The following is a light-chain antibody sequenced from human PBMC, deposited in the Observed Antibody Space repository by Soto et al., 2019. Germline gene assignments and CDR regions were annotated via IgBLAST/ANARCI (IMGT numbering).Light chain of an antibody. CDR2: GAS. V-gene: IGKV3-15*01. Sequence: EIVMTQSPATLAGSPGEGATLSCMASQSVSSNLAWYQQKPGQAPRLLIYGASTRATGIPARFSGSGSGTEFTLTISSLQSEDFAVYYCQQYNNWPPMYTFGQGTKVDIK. J-gene: IGKJ2*01. CDR1: QSVSSN. CDR3: QQYNNWPPMYT.